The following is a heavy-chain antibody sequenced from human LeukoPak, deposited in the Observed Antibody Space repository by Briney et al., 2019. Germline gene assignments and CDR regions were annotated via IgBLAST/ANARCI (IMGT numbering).Heavy chain of an antibody. CDR2: INTNTGNP. Sequence: ASVKVSCKASGYTFTSYAMNWVRQAPGQGLEWMGWINTNTGNPTYAQGFTGRFVFSLDTSVSTAYLQISSLKAEDTAVYYCARESPWGYCSGGSCYPPPKYYYYYMDVWGKGTTVTVSS. J-gene: IGHJ6*03. D-gene: IGHD2-15*01. V-gene: IGHV7-4-1*02. CDR3: ARESPWGYCSGGSCYPPPKYYYYYMDV. CDR1: GYTFTSYA.